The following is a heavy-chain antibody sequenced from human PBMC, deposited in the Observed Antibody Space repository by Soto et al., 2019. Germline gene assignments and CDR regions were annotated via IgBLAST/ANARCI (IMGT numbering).Heavy chain of an antibody. CDR1: GFTFSSYA. Sequence: GGSLRLSCAASGFTFSSYAMSWVRQAPGKGLEWVSAISGSGGSTYYADSVKGRSTISRDNSKNTLYLQMNSLRAEDTAVYYCAKDPYYDFWSGYYTNLDVWGQGTTVTVSS. J-gene: IGHJ6*02. V-gene: IGHV3-23*01. D-gene: IGHD3-3*01. CDR2: ISGSGGST. CDR3: AKDPYYDFWSGYYTNLDV.